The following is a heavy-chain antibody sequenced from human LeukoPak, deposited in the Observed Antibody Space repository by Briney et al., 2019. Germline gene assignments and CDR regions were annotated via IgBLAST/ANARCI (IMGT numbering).Heavy chain of an antibody. V-gene: IGHV4-31*03. CDR2: IYHSGST. CDR3: ARVPMGASYYYLDV. Sequence: SETLSLTCTVSGASITRGGYYWSWVRQHPGKGPEWIVHIYHSGSTYYNASLRSRLTISVDTSKNQFSLNLSSLTAADAAVYYWARVPMGASYYYLDVWGKGTTVTVSS. J-gene: IGHJ6*03. D-gene: IGHD1-26*01. CDR1: GASITRGGYY.